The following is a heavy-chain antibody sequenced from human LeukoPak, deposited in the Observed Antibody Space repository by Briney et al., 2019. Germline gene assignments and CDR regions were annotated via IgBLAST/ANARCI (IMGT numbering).Heavy chain of an antibody. CDR1: GFTFSSYA. J-gene: IGHJ4*02. CDR2: ISGSGGST. CDR3: AKANDFWSGYYVY. Sequence: GGSLRLSCAASGFTFSSYAMSWVRQAPGKGLEWVSAISGSGGSTYYADSVKGRSTISRDNSKNTLYLQMNSLRAEDTAVYYCAKANDFWSGYYVYWGQGTLVTVSS. V-gene: IGHV3-23*01. D-gene: IGHD3-3*01.